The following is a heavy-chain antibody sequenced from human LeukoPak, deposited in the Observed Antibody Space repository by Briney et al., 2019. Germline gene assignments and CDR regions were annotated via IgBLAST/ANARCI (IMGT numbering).Heavy chain of an antibody. Sequence: GGSLRLSCAASGFTFSSYAMNWVRQAPGKGLEWVSTISGSGSITYYADSVKGRITISRDNSKNTLYLQINSLRAEDTAVYYCARESRFYYDSSGYYHNNWFDPWGQGTLVTVSS. CDR2: ISGSGSIT. V-gene: IGHV3-23*01. J-gene: IGHJ5*02. CDR3: ARESRFYYDSSGYYHNNWFDP. D-gene: IGHD3-22*01. CDR1: GFTFSSYA.